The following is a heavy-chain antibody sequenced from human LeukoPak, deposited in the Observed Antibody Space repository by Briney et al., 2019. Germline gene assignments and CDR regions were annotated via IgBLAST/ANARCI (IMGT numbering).Heavy chain of an antibody. D-gene: IGHD3-10*01. V-gene: IGHV3-23*01. CDR3: ARVGFFDWFDP. CDR1: GFTIRNYA. CDR2: INDGGGST. Sequence: GGSLRLSCAASGFTIRNYAMSWVRQAPGKGLEWVSAINDGGGSTYHADSVKGRFTISRDNSKNTLYVQMNSLRAEDTAVYYCARVGFFDWFDPWGQGTLVTVSS. J-gene: IGHJ5*02.